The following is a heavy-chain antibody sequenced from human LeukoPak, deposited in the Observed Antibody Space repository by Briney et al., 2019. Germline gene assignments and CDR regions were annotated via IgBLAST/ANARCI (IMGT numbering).Heavy chain of an antibody. Sequence: GGSLRLSCAASGFTFSSYSMNWVRQAPGKGLEWVSYISSSSSTIYYADSVKGRFTISRDNAKNSLYLPMNSLRAEDTDVYYCARYEVSRYSYGYNWFDPWGQGTLVTVSS. CDR1: GFTFSSYS. J-gene: IGHJ5*02. CDR3: ARYEVSRYSYGYNWFDP. D-gene: IGHD5-18*01. V-gene: IGHV3-48*01. CDR2: ISSSSSTI.